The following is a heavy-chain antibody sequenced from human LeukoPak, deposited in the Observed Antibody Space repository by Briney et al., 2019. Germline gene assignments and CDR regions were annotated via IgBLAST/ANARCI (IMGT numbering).Heavy chain of an antibody. CDR1: GFTFSSYA. Sequence: GGSLRLSCAASGFTFSSYAMHWVRQAPGKGLEWVAVISYDGSNKYYADSVKGRFTISRDNSKNTLYLQMNSLRAEDTAVYYCARDKGIAATWRNWSDPWGQGTLVTVSS. V-gene: IGHV3-30-3*01. D-gene: IGHD6-13*01. CDR3: ARDKGIAATWRNWSDP. J-gene: IGHJ5*02. CDR2: ISYDGSNK.